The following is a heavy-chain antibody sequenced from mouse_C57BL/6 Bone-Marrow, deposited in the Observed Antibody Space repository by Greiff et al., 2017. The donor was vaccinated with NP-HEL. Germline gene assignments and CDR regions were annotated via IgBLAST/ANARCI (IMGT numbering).Heavy chain of an antibody. J-gene: IGHJ2*01. Sequence: QVQLQQSGAELVRPGTSVKLSCKASGYTFTSYWMHWVKQRPGQGLEWIGVIDPSDSYTNYNQKFKGKATLTVDTSSSTAYMQLSSLTSEDSAVYYCARERDGDWGYFGYWGQGTTLTVSS. CDR3: ARERDGDWGYFGY. CDR2: IDPSDSYT. CDR1: GYTFTSYW. V-gene: IGHV1-59*01. D-gene: IGHD2-13*01.